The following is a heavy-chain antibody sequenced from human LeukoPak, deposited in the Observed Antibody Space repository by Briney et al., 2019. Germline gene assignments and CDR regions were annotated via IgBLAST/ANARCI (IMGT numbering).Heavy chain of an antibody. V-gene: IGHV4-31*03. CDR2: IDYSGTT. J-gene: IGHJ6*02. CDR3: ARVPYCSGGSCNYYYYYGMDV. CDR1: GGSISSGGYY. Sequence: SETLSLTCTVSGGSISSGGYYWSWIRQHPGKGLEWIGYIDYSGTTYYNPSLKSRVTISVDTSKNQFSLKLSSVTAADTAVYYCARVPYCSGGSCNYYYYYGMDVWGQGTTVTVSS. D-gene: IGHD2-15*01.